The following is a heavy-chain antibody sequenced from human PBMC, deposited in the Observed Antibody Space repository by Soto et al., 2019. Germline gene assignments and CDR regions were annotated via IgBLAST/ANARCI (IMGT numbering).Heavy chain of an antibody. V-gene: IGHV3-7*01. CDR3: ARDRLESGRYSTGDY. D-gene: IGHD2-2*01. CDR1: GFTFSSYW. Sequence: GGSLRLSCAASGFTFSSYWMSWVRQAPGKGLEWVANIKQDGSEKYYVDSVKGRFTISRDNAKNSLYLQMNSLRAEDTAVYYCARDRLESGRYSTGDYWGQGTLVTVSS. J-gene: IGHJ4*02. CDR2: IKQDGSEK.